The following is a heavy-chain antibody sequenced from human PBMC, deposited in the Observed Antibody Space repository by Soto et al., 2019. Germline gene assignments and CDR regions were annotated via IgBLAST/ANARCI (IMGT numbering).Heavy chain of an antibody. CDR2: ISYDGTYK. J-gene: IGHJ6*02. D-gene: IGHD5-12*01. Sequence: GGSLRLSCVASGFTFNNFAMHWVRQAPGKGLEWVAFISYDGTYKYYADSVRGRFTVYRDNSKSTLFLQMNSLKFEDTAVYVCANEVDVAFSFLQYGMDVWGQGTTVTVSS. CDR1: GFTFNNFA. CDR3: ANEVDVAFSFLQYGMDV. V-gene: IGHV3-30*14.